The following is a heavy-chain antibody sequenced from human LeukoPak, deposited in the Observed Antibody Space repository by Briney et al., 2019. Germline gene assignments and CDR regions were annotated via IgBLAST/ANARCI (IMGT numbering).Heavy chain of an antibody. CDR1: GGSISSSSYY. D-gene: IGHD1-20*01. CDR3: ARTSRDNWNDFQWDT. V-gene: IGHV4-39*07. J-gene: IGHJ5*02. Sequence: PSETLSLTCTVSGGSISSSSYYWGWIRQPPGKGLEWIGSIYYSGSTYYNPSLKGRLTISLDTSKNQVSLKLTSVTAADTAMYYCARTSRDNWNDFQWDTWGQGTLVTVSS. CDR2: IYYSGST.